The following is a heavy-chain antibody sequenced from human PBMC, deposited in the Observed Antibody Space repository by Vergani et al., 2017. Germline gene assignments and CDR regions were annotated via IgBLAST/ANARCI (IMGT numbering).Heavy chain of an antibody. CDR3: ARDSEGYYYYGMDV. CDR1: GFTFSSYA. J-gene: IGHJ6*02. V-gene: IGHV3-30*01. CDR2: ISYDGSNK. Sequence: QVQLVESGGGVVQPGRSLRLSCAASGFTFSSYAMHWVRQAPGKGLEWVAVISYDGSNKYYADSVKGRFTISRDNSKNTLYLQMNSLRAEDTAVYDCARDSEGYYYYGMDVWGQGTTVTVSS.